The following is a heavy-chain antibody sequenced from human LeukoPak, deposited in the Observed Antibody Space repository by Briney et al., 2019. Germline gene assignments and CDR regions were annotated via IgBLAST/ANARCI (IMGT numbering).Heavy chain of an antibody. D-gene: IGHD3-10*01. CDR1: GGSISSYY. J-gene: IGHJ3*02. CDR3: ARVVLPPGGAFDI. Sequence: PSETLSLTCTVSGGSISSYYWSWIRQPPGKGPEWIGYIYYGGSTNYNPSLKSRVAISVDTSKNQFSLTLRSVTAADTAVYYCARVVLPPGGAFDIWGQGTMVTVSS. CDR2: IYYGGST. V-gene: IGHV4-59*01.